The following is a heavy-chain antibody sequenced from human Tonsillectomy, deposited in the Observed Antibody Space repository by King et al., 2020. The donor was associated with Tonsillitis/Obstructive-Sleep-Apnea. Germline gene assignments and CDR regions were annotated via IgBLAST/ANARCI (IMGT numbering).Heavy chain of an antibody. D-gene: IGHD2-15*01. J-gene: IGHJ5*02. CDR2: ISWNSGSI. Sequence: VQLVESGGGLVQPGRSLRLSCAASGFTFDNYAMHWVRQAPGKGLEWVSGISWNSGSIGYADSVKGRFTISRDNAKNSLYLQMNSLRAEDTALYYCGKGGGRGVVVPNWFDPWGQGTLVTVSS. V-gene: IGHV3-9*01. CDR1: GFTFDNYA. CDR3: GKGGGRGVVVPNWFDP.